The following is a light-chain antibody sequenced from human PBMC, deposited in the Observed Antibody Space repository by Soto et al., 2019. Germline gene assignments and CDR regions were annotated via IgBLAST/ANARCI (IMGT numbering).Light chain of an antibody. CDR1: HSVTSDY. Sequence: EIVLTQSPGTLSLSPGERATLSCRASHSVTSDYLAWYQQKPRQAPRLLIYGATKRATGIPARFSGSGSGTDFTLTISILEAEDFAVYYCQQYGDSPRVFGQGTKVDIK. J-gene: IGKJ1*01. CDR3: QQYGDSPRV. V-gene: IGKV3-20*01. CDR2: GAT.